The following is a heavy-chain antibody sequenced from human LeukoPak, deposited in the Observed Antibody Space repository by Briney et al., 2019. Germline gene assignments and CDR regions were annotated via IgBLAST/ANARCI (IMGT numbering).Heavy chain of an antibody. Sequence: SVKVSCKASGGTFSSYAISWVRQAPGQGLEWMGRIIPILGIANYAQKFQGRVTITADKSTSTAYMELSSLRSEDTAVYYCARGREGSGWNYWGQGTLVTVSS. CDR2: IIPILGIA. CDR1: GGTFSSYA. CDR3: ARGREGSGWNY. D-gene: IGHD6-19*01. V-gene: IGHV1-69*04. J-gene: IGHJ4*02.